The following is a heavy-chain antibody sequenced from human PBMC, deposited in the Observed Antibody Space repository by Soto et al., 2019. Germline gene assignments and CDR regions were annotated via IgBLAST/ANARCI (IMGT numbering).Heavy chain of an antibody. V-gene: IGHV4-34*01. J-gene: IGHJ4*02. Sequence: ETLSLTCAVYGGSFSGYYWSWIRQPPGKGLEWIGEINHSGSTNYNPSLKSRVTISVDTSKNQFSLKLSSVTAADTAVYYCASAQLERRSDYWGQGTLVTVSS. CDR2: INHSGST. CDR3: ASAQLERRSDY. D-gene: IGHD1-1*01. CDR1: GGSFSGYY.